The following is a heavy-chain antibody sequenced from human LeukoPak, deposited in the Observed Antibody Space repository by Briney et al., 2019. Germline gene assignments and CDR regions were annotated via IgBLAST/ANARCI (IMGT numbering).Heavy chain of an antibody. CDR2: IRYDGSNK. Sequence: GGSLRLSCAASGFTFSSYGMHWVRQAPGKGLEWVAFIRYDGSNKYYADSVKGRFTISRDNSKNTLYLQMNSLRAEDTAVYYCSRFVTVPGNPQDYWGQGTLVTVSS. CDR1: GFTFSSYG. J-gene: IGHJ4*02. D-gene: IGHD2/OR15-2a*01. CDR3: SRFVTVPGNPQDY. V-gene: IGHV3-30*02.